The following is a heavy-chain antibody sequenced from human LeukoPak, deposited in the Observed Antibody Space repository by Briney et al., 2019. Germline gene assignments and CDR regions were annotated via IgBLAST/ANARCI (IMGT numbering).Heavy chain of an antibody. CDR3: ARVGTYCSSTSCLYCYYGMDV. CDR1: GGSISSYY. Sequence: ASETLSLTCTVSGGSISSYYWSWIRQPPGKGLEWIGYIYYSGSTNYNPSLKSRVTISVDTSKNQFSLKLRSVTAADTAVYYCARVGTYCSSTSCLYCYYGMDVWGQGTTVTVSS. V-gene: IGHV4-59*01. J-gene: IGHJ6*02. D-gene: IGHD2-2*01. CDR2: IYYSGST.